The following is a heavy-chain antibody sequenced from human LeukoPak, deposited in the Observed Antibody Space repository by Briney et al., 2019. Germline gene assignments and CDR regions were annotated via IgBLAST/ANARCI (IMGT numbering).Heavy chain of an antibody. CDR1: GFTFDDYA. V-gene: IGHV3-9*01. CDR3: AKDGSRGSLYFHEFDY. D-gene: IGHD3-22*01. CDR2: ISWNSGRI. Sequence: PGRSLRLSCAASGFTFDDYAMHWVRQAPGKGLEWVSGISWNSGRIGYGDSVKGRFTISRDNAKNSMYLQMNSLRAEDTALYYCAKDGSRGSLYFHEFDYWGQGTLVTVSS. J-gene: IGHJ4*02.